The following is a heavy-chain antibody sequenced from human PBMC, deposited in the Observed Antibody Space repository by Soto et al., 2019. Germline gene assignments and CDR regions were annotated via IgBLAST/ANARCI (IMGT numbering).Heavy chain of an antibody. CDR2: IYSSGST. J-gene: IGHJ4*02. V-gene: IGHV4-39*02. CDR3: VKDGTGWTYYFDY. CDR1: GGSISSYTYY. Sequence: QLQLQESGPGLVKPSETLSLTCTVSGGSISSYTYYWGWIRQSPGKGLEWIGSIYSSGSTYYNPSLKSRVTMSVDTSKNQFSLKLTSVTAADTAVYYCVKDGTGWTYYFDYWGQGTLVTVSA. D-gene: IGHD3-9*01.